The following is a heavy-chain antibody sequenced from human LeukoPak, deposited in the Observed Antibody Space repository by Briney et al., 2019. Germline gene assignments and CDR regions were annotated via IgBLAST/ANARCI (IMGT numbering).Heavy chain of an antibody. J-gene: IGHJ4*02. V-gene: IGHV4-31*03. CDR1: GGSISSGGYY. CDR2: IYYSGST. D-gene: IGHD3-22*01. Sequence: PSQTLSLTCTVSGGSISSGGYYWSGIPHPPGKGLEGIGYIYYSGSTYYNPSLKSRVTISVDTSKNQFSLKLSSVTAADTAVYYCARAKTYYYDSSGYYFFDYWGQGTLVTVSS. CDR3: ARAKTYYYDSSGYYFFDY.